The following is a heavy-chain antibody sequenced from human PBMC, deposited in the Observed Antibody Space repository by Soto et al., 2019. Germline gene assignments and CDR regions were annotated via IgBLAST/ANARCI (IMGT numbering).Heavy chain of an antibody. J-gene: IGHJ6*02. V-gene: IGHV1-8*01. CDR3: ARGHRGAVAALYYYYYGMDV. D-gene: IGHD6-19*01. CDR1: GYTFTSYD. Sequence: QVQLVQSGAEVKKPGASVKVSCKASGYTFTSYDINWVRKATGQGLEWMVWMNPNSGNTGYAQKVQGRVTLARNTSLSTAYLERSRLRSEDSAVYYCARGHRGAVAALYYYYYGMDVWGQGATVTVSS. CDR2: MNPNSGNT.